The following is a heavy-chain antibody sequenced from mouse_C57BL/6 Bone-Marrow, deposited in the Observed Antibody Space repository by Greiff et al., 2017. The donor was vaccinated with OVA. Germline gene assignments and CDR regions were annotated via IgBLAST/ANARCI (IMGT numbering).Heavy chain of an antibody. V-gene: IGHV14-3*01. CDR2: IDPANDNT. Sequence: VQLQQSVAELVRPGASVKLSCTASGFNIKNTYMHWVKQRPEQGLEWIGRIDPANDNTKYAPKFQGKATMTADTSSNTAYLQLSSLSSEDTAVYCCARGNFGSSFYAMDYWVKEPQSPSPQ. J-gene: IGHJ4*01. CDR1: GFNIKNTY. CDR3: ARGNFGSSFYAMDY. D-gene: IGHD1-1*01.